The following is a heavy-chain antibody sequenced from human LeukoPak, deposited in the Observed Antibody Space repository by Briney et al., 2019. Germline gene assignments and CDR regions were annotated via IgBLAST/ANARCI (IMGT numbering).Heavy chain of an antibody. J-gene: IGHJ5*02. Sequence: ASVKVSCKVSGYTLTELSMHWVRQAPGKGLEWMGGFEPEDGETIYAQKFQGRVTMTEDTSTDTAYMELSSLRSEDTAVYYCATVGSVVGATTFDWFDPWGQGTLVTVSS. V-gene: IGHV1-24*01. CDR3: ATVGSVVGATTFDWFDP. CDR1: GYTLTELS. CDR2: FEPEDGET. D-gene: IGHD1-26*01.